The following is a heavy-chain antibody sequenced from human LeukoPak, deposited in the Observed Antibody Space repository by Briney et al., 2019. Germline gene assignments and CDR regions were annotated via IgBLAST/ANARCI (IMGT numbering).Heavy chain of an antibody. CDR2: ISPSGGST. Sequence: ASVKVSCKAFGYTFTSNYMHWVRQAPGQGPEWMGVISPSGGSTTYAQKFQGRVTLTRDMSTSTDYLELSSLRSEDTAVYYCARGFRGGYYMDVWGKGTTVTVSS. J-gene: IGHJ6*03. CDR1: GYTFTSNY. CDR3: ARGFRGGYYMDV. V-gene: IGHV1-46*01. D-gene: IGHD3-10*01.